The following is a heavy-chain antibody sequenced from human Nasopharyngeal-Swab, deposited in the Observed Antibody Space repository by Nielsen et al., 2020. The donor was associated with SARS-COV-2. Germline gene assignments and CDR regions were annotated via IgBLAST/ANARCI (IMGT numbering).Heavy chain of an antibody. CDR1: GFTFSSYA. D-gene: IGHD6-13*01. V-gene: IGHV3-30*04. CDR3: ARGVYRGWLDP. Sequence: GESLKISCAASGFTFSSYAMHWVRQAPGKGLEWVAVISYDGSNRYYADSVKGRFTISRDNSKNTLYLQMNSLRAEDTAVYYCARGVYRGWLDPWGQGTLVTVSS. J-gene: IGHJ5*02. CDR2: ISYDGSNR.